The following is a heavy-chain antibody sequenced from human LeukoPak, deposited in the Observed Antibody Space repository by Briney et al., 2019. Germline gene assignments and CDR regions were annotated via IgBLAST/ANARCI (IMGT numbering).Heavy chain of an antibody. J-gene: IGHJ4*02. CDR1: GFTFSSYS. Sequence: PGGSLRLSCAASGFTFSSYSMNWVRPGSGKGLEWVSYIRSSSSTIYYADSVKGRFTITRDNAKNSLYLQMNSLRAEDTAVYYCARDRHWGQGTLVTVSS. V-gene: IGHV3-48*01. CDR2: IRSSSSTI. CDR3: ARDRH.